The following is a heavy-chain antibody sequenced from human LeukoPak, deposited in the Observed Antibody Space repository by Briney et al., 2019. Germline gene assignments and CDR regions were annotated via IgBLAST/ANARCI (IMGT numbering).Heavy chain of an antibody. D-gene: IGHD1-26*01. CDR3: ARGGATLALYYFDY. J-gene: IGHJ4*02. CDR1: GGSISSYY. V-gene: IGHV4-59*01. CDR2: IYYSGST. Sequence: SETLSPTCTVSGGSISSYYWSWIRQPPGKGLEWIGYIYYSGSTNYNPSLKSRVTISVDTSKNQFSLKLSSVTAADTAVYYCARGGATLALYYFDYWGQGTLVTVSS.